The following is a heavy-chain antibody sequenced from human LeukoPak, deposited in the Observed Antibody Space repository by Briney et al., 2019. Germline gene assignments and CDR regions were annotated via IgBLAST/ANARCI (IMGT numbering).Heavy chain of an antibody. J-gene: IGHJ5*02. CDR2: MSPDSDGT. CDR3: ARGALFDP. CDR1: GNSFAGYY. Sequence: GASVKVSCKASGNSFAGYYVHWVRQAPGQGLEWMGWMSPDSDGTNFAQNFQGRVSTTRDTSIRTVYLELRSLRADDTAVYYCARGALFDPWGQGTLVTVSS. V-gene: IGHV1-2*02.